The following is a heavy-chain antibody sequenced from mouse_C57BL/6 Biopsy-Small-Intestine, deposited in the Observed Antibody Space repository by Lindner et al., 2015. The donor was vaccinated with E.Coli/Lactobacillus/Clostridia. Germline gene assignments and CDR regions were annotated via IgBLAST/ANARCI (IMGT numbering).Heavy chain of an antibody. CDR2: ISDGGSYT. Sequence: VQLQESGGGLVKPGGSLKLSCAASGFTFSSYAMSWVRQTPEKRLEWVATISDGGSYTYYPDNVKGRFTISRDNAKNNLYLQMSHLKSEDTAMYYYARDYYGSRYYFDYWGQGTTLTVSS. CDR3: ARDYYGSRYYFDY. D-gene: IGHD1-1*01. CDR1: GFTFSSYA. J-gene: IGHJ2*01. V-gene: IGHV5-4*01.